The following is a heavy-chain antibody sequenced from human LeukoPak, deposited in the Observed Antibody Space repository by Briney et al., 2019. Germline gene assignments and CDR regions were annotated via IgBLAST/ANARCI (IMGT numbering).Heavy chain of an antibody. J-gene: IGHJ4*02. Sequence: RGSLRLSCAASGFTFSSSSMSWVRQAPGKGLEWVSVISGSGGSTDYADSVKGRFTISRDNSKNTLYLQMNSLRAEDTAVYYCAKGSGWYVWGQGTLVTVSS. D-gene: IGHD6-19*01. V-gene: IGHV3-23*01. CDR2: ISGSGGST. CDR3: AKGSGWYV. CDR1: GFTFSSSS.